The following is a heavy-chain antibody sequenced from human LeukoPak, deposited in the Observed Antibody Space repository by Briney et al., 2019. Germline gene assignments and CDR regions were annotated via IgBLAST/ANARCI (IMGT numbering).Heavy chain of an antibody. CDR3: ARRRTDYSNYRLDY. Sequence: SETLSLTCTVSGGSISGYFWSWIRQPPGKGLEWIGYIYYGGNTNYNPSPKSRVTISVDTSKNQFSLKLSSVTAADTAVYYCARRRTDYSNYRLDYWGQGTLVTVSS. CDR2: IYYGGNT. V-gene: IGHV4-59*12. D-gene: IGHD4-11*01. J-gene: IGHJ4*02. CDR1: GGSISGYF.